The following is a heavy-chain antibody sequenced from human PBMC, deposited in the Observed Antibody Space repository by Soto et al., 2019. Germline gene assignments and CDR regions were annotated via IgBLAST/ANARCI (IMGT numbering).Heavy chain of an antibody. Sequence: RESLKISCKGSGYTFTNYWIGWVRQMPGKGPEWMGIIYPGDSDTKYNPSFQGQVTISADKSITTTYLQWSSLKASDTAIYYCAASIFYYGMDVWGQGTPVTVSS. V-gene: IGHV5-51*01. CDR2: IYPGDSDT. J-gene: IGHJ6*02. CDR1: GYTFTNYW. CDR3: AASIFYYGMDV.